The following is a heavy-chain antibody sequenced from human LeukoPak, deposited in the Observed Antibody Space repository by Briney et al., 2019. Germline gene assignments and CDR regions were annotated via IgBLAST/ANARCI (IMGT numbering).Heavy chain of an antibody. V-gene: IGHV5-51*01. D-gene: IGHD1-26*01. CDR3: ARLGGSYAIDY. CDR1: GYSFTNYW. CDR2: IYPGDSDT. Sequence: GESLKISCKGSGYSFTNYWIGWVRQMPGKGLEWMGIIYPGDSDTRYSPSFRGQVTISADKSISTAYLQWSSLKASDTAVFYCARLGGSYAIDYWGQGTLVTVSS. J-gene: IGHJ4*02.